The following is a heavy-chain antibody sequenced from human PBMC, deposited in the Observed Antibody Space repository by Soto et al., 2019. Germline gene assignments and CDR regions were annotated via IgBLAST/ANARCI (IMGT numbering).Heavy chain of an antibody. J-gene: IGHJ5*02. CDR3: ARDVQDIVVVPAAEWRFDP. CDR2: VNHSGST. V-gene: IGHV4-34*01. Sequence: SETLSLTCAVYGGSFSGYYWSWIRQPPGKGLEWIGEVNHSGSTNYNPSLKSRVTISVDTSKNQFSLKLSSVTAADTAVYYCARDVQDIVVVPAAEWRFDPWGQGTLVTVSS. D-gene: IGHD2-2*01. CDR1: GGSFSGYY.